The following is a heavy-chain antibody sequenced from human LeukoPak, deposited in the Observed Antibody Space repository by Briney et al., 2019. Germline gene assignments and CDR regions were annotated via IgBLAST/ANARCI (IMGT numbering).Heavy chain of an antibody. D-gene: IGHD1-26*01. J-gene: IGHJ4*02. Sequence: PGGSLRLSCAASGFTFSSYAMSWVRQAPGKGLKWVSTINDNGAGTYYADSVKGRFTISRDNSRNTLYLQMNSLRAKDTAVYFCARGYNSRAATTDCCPLDYWGQGTLVTVSS. V-gene: IGHV3-23*01. CDR3: ARGYNSRAATTDCCPLDY. CDR1: GFTFSSYA. CDR2: INDNGAGT.